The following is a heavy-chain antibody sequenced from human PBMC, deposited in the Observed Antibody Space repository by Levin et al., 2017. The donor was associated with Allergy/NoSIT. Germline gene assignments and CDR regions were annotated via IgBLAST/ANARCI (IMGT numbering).Heavy chain of an antibody. J-gene: IGHJ6*02. CDR3: ARRPLWSGYYGGMYYFYGMDV. Sequence: GESLKISCKASGFTFNNYDINWVRQATGQGLEWIGWMNPNSAKTGYAQKFQGRVTMTRNTSTITAYMELSSLRSEDTAGYYCARRPLWSGYYGGMYYFYGMDVWGQGTTVTVSS. D-gene: IGHD3-3*01. CDR2: MNPNSAKT. CDR1: GFTFNNYD. V-gene: IGHV1-8*01.